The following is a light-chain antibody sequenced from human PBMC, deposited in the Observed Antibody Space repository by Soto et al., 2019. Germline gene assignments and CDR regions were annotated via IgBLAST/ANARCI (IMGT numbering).Light chain of an antibody. CDR2: EVS. J-gene: IGLJ2*01. CDR1: SNDVGAYNF. V-gene: IGLV2-14*01. Sequence: QSVLTQPASVSGSPGQSITISCTGSSNDVGAYNFVSWYQHHPGRAPKLMIYEVSNRPSGVSNRFSGSKSGNTASLSISGVQTADEADYYCTSYTTNRTVLFGGGTKLTVL. CDR3: TSYTTNRTVL.